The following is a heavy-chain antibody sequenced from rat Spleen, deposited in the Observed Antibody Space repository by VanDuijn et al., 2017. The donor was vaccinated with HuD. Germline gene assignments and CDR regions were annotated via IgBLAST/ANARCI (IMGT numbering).Heavy chain of an antibody. CDR3: TTVRWGDY. J-gene: IGHJ2*01. D-gene: IGHD1-12*02. Sequence: DVQLVESGGGLVQPGRSLKLSCAASGFTFSNYGMHWIRQAPKKGPEWVATILYDGSRTYYRDSVKGRFTISRDNARFTLYLQMDSLRSEDTATYYCTTVRWGDYWGQGVMVTVSS. CDR1: GFTFSNYG. CDR2: ILYDGSRT. V-gene: IGHV5-19*01.